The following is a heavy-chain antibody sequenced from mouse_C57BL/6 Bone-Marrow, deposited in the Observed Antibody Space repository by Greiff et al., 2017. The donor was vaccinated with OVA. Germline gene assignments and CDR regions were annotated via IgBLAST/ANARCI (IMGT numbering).Heavy chain of an antibody. CDR3: ARDYGGFAY. CDR2: ISDGGSYT. Sequence: EVHLVESGGGLVKPGGSLKLSCAASGFTFSSYAMSWVRQTPENRLEWVATISDGGSYTYYPDNVKGRFTISRDNAKNNLYLQMSHLKSEDTAMYYCARDYGGFAYWGQGTLVTVSA. J-gene: IGHJ3*01. D-gene: IGHD1-1*01. V-gene: IGHV5-4*01. CDR1: GFTFSSYA.